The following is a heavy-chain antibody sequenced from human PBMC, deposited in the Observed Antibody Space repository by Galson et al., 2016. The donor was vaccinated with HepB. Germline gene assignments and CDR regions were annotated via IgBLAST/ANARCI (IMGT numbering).Heavy chain of an antibody. V-gene: IGHV4-4*02. Sequence: SETLSLTCAVSGASISNNSWWSWVRQSPDKGLEWIGEIYQTGTANYDPSFTGRATISVDTSKNQISLRLDSVTAADTAVSYCTRGTLGTTATMAFDYWGQGTLVSVSS. D-gene: IGHD1-26*01. CDR1: GASISNNSW. J-gene: IGHJ4*02. CDR3: TRGTLGTTATMAFDY. CDR2: IYQTGTA.